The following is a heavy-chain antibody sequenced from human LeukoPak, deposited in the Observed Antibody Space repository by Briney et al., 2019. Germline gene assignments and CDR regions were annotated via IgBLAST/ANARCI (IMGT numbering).Heavy chain of an antibody. CDR1: GGSISSYY. CDR3: ARMGAGTVDY. D-gene: IGHD6-19*01. V-gene: IGHV4-59*08. Sequence: SETPSLTCTVSGGSISSYYWSWIRQPPGKGLEWIGYIYYSGSTNYNPSLKSRVTISVDTSKNQFSLKLSSVTVADTAVYYCARMGAGTVDYWGQGTLVTVSS. J-gene: IGHJ4*02. CDR2: IYYSGST.